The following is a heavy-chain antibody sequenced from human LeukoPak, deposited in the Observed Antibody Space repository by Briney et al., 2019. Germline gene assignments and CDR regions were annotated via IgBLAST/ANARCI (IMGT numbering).Heavy chain of an antibody. V-gene: IGHV4-59*01. CDR3: ARTTEAHSWRTRYYDYYMDV. CDR1: GGSIRRYY. Sequence: PSETLSLTCTVCGGSIRRYYWSWIRQPPGKGLEWIGYKDYSGRTNYNRSLKSRVTISVDTSKNQFSLKLSSVTAADTAVYYCARTTEAHSWRTRYYDYYMDVWGKGTTVTVSS. J-gene: IGHJ6*03. CDR2: KDYSGRT. D-gene: IGHD6-13*01.